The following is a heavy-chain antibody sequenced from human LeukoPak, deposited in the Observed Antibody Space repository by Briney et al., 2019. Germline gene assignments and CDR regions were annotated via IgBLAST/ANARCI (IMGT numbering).Heavy chain of an antibody. Sequence: PGGSLRLSCAASGFTFRSHGIHWVRQAPGKGLEWGAFIWYDGSNKDYADSVKGRFTISRDNSKNTLYLQMNSLRVEDTAVYYCARDGQQLAPYGMDVWGQGTTVTVSS. J-gene: IGHJ6*02. CDR1: GFTFRSHG. CDR3: ARDGQQLAPYGMDV. D-gene: IGHD6-13*01. V-gene: IGHV3-33*01. CDR2: IWYDGSNK.